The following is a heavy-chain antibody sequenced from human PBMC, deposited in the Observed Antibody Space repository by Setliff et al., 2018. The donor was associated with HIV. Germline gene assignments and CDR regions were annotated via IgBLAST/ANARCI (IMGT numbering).Heavy chain of an antibody. CDR2: INHSGNT. Sequence: PSETLSLTCDVYGGSFSGFYWTWIRQPPGMGLEWIGEINHSGNTNYNPSLNSRVLISVDTSKNQFSLKMLSVTAADTAVYYCARGLGHYGSGSSLPLGYWGQGTLVTVSS. D-gene: IGHD3-10*01. CDR3: ARGLGHYGSGSSLPLGY. CDR1: GGSFSGFY. V-gene: IGHV4-34*01. J-gene: IGHJ4*02.